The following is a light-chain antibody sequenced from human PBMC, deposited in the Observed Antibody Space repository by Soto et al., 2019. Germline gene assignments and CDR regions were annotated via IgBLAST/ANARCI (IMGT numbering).Light chain of an antibody. CDR1: SSNIENNY. J-gene: IGLJ3*02. CDR3: AAWDDILNGHWV. CDR2: DND. Sequence: QSVLTQPPSVSAAPGQKVTISCSGSSSNIENNYVSWYQQFPGTAPKVLIYDNDKRPSGIPDRFSASKSGTSATLGISGLLSEDEADYFCAAWDDILNGHWVFGGGTKVTVL. V-gene: IGLV1-51*01.